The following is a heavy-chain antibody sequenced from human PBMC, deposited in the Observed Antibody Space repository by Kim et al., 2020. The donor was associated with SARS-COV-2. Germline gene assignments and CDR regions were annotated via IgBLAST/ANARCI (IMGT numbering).Heavy chain of an antibody. CDR3: ARAGYRKGYVGFFDY. V-gene: IGHV4-61*02. J-gene: IGHJ4*02. D-gene: IGHD5-18*01. Sequence: SETLSLTCTVSGDSVSSGSYYWSWIRQHAGKGLEWIGRIYITGSTNYNPSLKSRVTISVDTSNNQFSLKLSSVTAADTAVYYCARAGYRKGYVGFFDYWGQGSLVSVSS. CDR1: GDSVSSGSYY. CDR2: IYITGST.